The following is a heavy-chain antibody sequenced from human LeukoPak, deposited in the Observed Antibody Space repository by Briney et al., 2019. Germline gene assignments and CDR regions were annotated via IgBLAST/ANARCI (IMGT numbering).Heavy chain of an antibody. V-gene: IGHV3-23*01. Sequence: GSLRLSCAASGFTFSSYAMSWVRQAPGKGLEWVSAISGSGGSTYYADSVKGRFTISRDNSKNTLYLQMNSLRAEDTAVYYCAKAGIRYFDWLPLYWGQGTLVTVSS. D-gene: IGHD3-9*01. CDR3: AKAGIRYFDWLPLY. CDR2: ISGSGGST. J-gene: IGHJ4*02. CDR1: GFTFSSYA.